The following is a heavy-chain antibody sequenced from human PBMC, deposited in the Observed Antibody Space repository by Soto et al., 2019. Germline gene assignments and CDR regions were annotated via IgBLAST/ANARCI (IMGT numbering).Heavy chain of an antibody. J-gene: IGHJ4*02. CDR1: GGSISSGGYY. Sequence: SETLSLTCTVSGGSISSGGYYWSWIRQHPGKGLEWIGYIYDNDSTYYNPSLKSRVTMSVDMSRNQFSLKLSSVTAADTAVYYCARHHLAATDMYFDYWGQGTLVTVSS. D-gene: IGHD6-19*01. CDR2: IYDNDST. V-gene: IGHV4-31*03. CDR3: ARHHLAATDMYFDY.